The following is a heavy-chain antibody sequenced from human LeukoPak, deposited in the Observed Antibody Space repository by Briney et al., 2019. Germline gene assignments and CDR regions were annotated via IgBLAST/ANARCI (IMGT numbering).Heavy chain of an antibody. CDR3: ARAPAWIQLWDYYYYGMDV. J-gene: IGHJ6*02. CDR1: GYTFTSYG. D-gene: IGHD5-18*01. Sequence: ASVKVSCKASGYTFTSYGISWVRQAPGQGLEWMGWISAYNGNTNYAQKLQGRVTMTTDTSTSTAYMELRSLRSDDTAVYYCARAPAWIQLWDYYYYGMDVWGQGTTVTVPS. CDR2: ISAYNGNT. V-gene: IGHV1-18*01.